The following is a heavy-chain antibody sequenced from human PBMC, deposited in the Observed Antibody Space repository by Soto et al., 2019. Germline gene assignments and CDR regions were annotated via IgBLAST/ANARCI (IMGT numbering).Heavy chain of an antibody. CDR2: INPKSGVT. J-gene: IGHJ4*02. CDR3: ARGPKQTPRHSNSWFVPDY. V-gene: IGHV1-2*02. CDR1: GYTFPDYY. Sequence: QLHLVQSGAEGKKPGASVRVSCKASGYTFPDYYIHWVRQAPGQGLEWTGWINPKSGVTNSAQKFQGRITMTRDTSITTAYLELSSLRSDDTAVYYCARGPKQTPRHSNSWFVPDYWGQGSLVTVSS. D-gene: IGHD6-13*01.